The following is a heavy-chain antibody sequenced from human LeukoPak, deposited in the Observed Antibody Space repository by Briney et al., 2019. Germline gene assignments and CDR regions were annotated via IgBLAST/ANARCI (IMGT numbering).Heavy chain of an antibody. V-gene: IGHV1-69*05. Sequence: ASVTVSCKASGGTFSSYAISWVRQAPGQGLEWMGGIIPIFGTANYAQKFQGRVTITTDESTSTAHMELSSLRSEDTAVYYCARETTRSSIAARPGFAPFDYWGQGTLVTVSS. CDR3: ARETTRSSIAARPGFAPFDY. CDR1: GGTFSSYA. D-gene: IGHD6-6*01. J-gene: IGHJ4*02. CDR2: IIPIFGTA.